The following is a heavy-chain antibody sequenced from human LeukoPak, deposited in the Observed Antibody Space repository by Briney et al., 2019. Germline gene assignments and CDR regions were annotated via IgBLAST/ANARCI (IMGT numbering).Heavy chain of an antibody. CDR3: ARPSRYGDLGY. CDR2: ISSSGSTI. Sequence: PGGSLRLSCAASGFTFSSYEMNWVRQAPGKGLEWVSYISSSGSTIYYADSVKGRFTISRDNAKNSLYLQMNSLRAEDTAVYYCARPSRYGDLGYWGQGTLVTVSS. V-gene: IGHV3-48*03. D-gene: IGHD4-17*01. J-gene: IGHJ4*02. CDR1: GFTFSSYE.